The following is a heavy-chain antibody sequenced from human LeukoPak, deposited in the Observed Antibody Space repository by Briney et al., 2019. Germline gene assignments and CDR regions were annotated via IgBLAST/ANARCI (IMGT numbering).Heavy chain of an antibody. D-gene: IGHD3-16*02. CDR2: IYSSGST. CDR1: GGSISSFC. CDR3: AREYGGITFGGVTVRSDY. J-gene: IGHJ4*02. Sequence: PSETLSLTCTVSGGSISSFCWSWIRQPAGKGLEWIGRIYSSGSTNYNPSLKSRVTMSVDMSRSQFSLKLSSVTAADTAVYYCAREYGGITFGGVTVRSDYWGQGTLVTVSS. V-gene: IGHV4-4*07.